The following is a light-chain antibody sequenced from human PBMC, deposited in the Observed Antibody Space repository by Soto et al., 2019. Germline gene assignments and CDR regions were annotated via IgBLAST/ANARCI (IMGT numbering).Light chain of an antibody. CDR2: GAS. CDR1: QSVSSSY. V-gene: IGKV3-20*01. J-gene: IGKJ1*01. Sequence: EIVLTQSPGTLSLSPGERATLSCRASQSVSSSYLAWYQQKPGQAPRLLIYGASSRATGIPDRVSGSGSGTDFTLTISRLEPEDFAVYYCQQYGRSPPGTFGQGTKVEIK. CDR3: QQYGRSPPGT.